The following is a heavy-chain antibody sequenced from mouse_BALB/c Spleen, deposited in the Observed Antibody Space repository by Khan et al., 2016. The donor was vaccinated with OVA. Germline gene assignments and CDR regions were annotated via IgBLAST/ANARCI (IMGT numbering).Heavy chain of an antibody. Sequence: EVELVESGGGLVKPGGSLKLSCAASGFTFSDYYMYWVRQTPEKSLEWVATISDGGSYTYYPDSLKGRFTISRDNAKNNLYLQMSSLKSEDTAMYYCARAGYGGFAYWGQGTLVTVSA. CDR1: GFTFSDYY. CDR2: ISDGGSYT. J-gene: IGHJ3*01. CDR3: ARAGYGGFAY. D-gene: IGHD1-1*02. V-gene: IGHV5-4*02.